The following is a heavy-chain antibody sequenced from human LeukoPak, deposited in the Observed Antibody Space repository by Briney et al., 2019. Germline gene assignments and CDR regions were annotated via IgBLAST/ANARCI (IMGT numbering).Heavy chain of an antibody. CDR2: IYPGDSDT. CDR3: ARNQSYSSGWYVDYYYMDV. D-gene: IGHD6-19*01. J-gene: IGHJ6*03. CDR1: GYSFTSYW. Sequence: GESLKISCKGSGYSFTSYWIGWVRQMPGKGLALMGIIYPGDSDTRYSPSCQGQVTNFADKSISTAYLQWSSLKASDTAMYYCARNQSYSSGWYVDYYYMDVWGKGTTVTVSS. V-gene: IGHV5-51*01.